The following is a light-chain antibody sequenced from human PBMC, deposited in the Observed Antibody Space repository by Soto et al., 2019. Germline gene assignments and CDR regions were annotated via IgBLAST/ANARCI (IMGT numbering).Light chain of an antibody. CDR1: NIGSKS. V-gene: IGLV3-21*02. CDR2: DDS. J-gene: IGLJ1*01. Sequence: SFELTQPPALSVAPGQTVRVTRGGENIGSKSVHWYQQKPGQAPVLVVYDDSDRPSGIPERISASNSGNTATLTTSRVAAGDEADYHCQVCDRNSDHYVFGTGTKVTVL. CDR3: QVCDRNSDHYV.